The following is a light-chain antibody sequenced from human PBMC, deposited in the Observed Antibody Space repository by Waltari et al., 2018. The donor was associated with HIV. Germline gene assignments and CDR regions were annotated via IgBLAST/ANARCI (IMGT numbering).Light chain of an antibody. V-gene: IGLV1-47*01. CDR2: KNN. Sequence: SVLTPPPSASRTPLQRVPISCSRSTPHIGRHSVHWHQPPPRPAHHHPRTAPNLLIFKNNRRPSGVPDEFSGAKSGTSASLAISGVRSEDEADYYCAAWDDGLSAPEVFGTGTKVTVL. CDR3: AAWDDGLSAPEV. CDR1: TPHIGRHS. J-gene: IGLJ1*01.